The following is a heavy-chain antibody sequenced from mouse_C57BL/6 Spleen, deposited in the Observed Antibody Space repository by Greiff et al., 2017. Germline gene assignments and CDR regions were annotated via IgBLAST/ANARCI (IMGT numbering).Heavy chain of an antibody. J-gene: IGHJ3*01. V-gene: IGHV1-53*01. CDR1: GYTFTSYW. D-gene: IGHD1-1*01. CDR3: ARSLYGSSLFAY. Sequence: QVQLQQPGTELVKPGASVKLSCTASGYTFTSYWMHWVKQRPGQGLEWIGNINPSNGGTNYNEKFKSKATLTVDKSSSTAYMQLSSLTSEDSAVYYCARSLYGSSLFAYWGQGTLVTVSA. CDR2: INPSNGGT.